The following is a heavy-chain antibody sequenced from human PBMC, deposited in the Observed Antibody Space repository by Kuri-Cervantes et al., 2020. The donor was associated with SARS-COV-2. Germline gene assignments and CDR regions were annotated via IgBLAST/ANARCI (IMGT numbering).Heavy chain of an antibody. Sequence: ASVKVSCKASGYTFTSYAMHWVRQAPGQRLEWMGWINAGNGNTKYSQKFQGRVTITRDTSASTAYMELSSLRSEDTAVYYCARDGATMVRGVFDYRGQGTLVTVSS. J-gene: IGHJ4*02. D-gene: IGHD3-10*01. CDR3: ARDGATMVRGVFDY. V-gene: IGHV1-3*01. CDR2: INAGNGNT. CDR1: GYTFTSYA.